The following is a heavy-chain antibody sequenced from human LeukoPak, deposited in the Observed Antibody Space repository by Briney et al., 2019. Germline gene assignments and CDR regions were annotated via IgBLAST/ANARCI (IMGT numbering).Heavy chain of an antibody. V-gene: IGHV1-2*02. J-gene: IGHJ4*02. CDR3: ARDGLIAAAGDY. Sequence: ASVKVSCKASGYVFNLFGFSWVRQAPGQGLEWMGWINPNNGGTKFAQRFEGRVAMTRDTSISTVYMELYSLTSDDSAVYYCARDGLIAAAGDYWGQGTLVTVSS. CDR1: GYVFNLFG. D-gene: IGHD6-13*01. CDR2: INPNNGGT.